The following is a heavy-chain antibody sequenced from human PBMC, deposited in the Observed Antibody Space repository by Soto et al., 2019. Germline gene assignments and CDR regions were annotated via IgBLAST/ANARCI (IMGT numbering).Heavy chain of an antibody. CDR3: AREYYYDSSGYYGYYYGMDV. V-gene: IGHV1-69*01. CDR2: IIPIFGTA. CDR1: GGTFSSYA. Sequence: QVQLVQSGAEVQKPGSSVKVSCKASGGTFSSYAISWVRQAPGQGLEWMGGIIPIFGTANYAQKFQGRVTITADESTSTAYMELSSLRSEDTAVYYCAREYYYDSSGYYGYYYGMDVWGQGTTVTVSS. D-gene: IGHD3-22*01. J-gene: IGHJ6*02.